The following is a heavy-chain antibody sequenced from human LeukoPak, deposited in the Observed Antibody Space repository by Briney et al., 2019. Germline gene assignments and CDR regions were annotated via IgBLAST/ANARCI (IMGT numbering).Heavy chain of an antibody. Sequence: GGSLRLSCAASGFIFSRSGMHWVRQAPGKGLEWVAVISYDGSNRYHADSVKGRFTISRDNSKNTLYLQMNSLRAEDTAVYYCAKDPLYTYDDSRVSYGMDVWGQGTTVTVSS. V-gene: IGHV3-30*18. D-gene: IGHD5-18*01. CDR3: AKDPLYTYDDSRVSYGMDV. J-gene: IGHJ6*02. CDR2: ISYDGSNR. CDR1: GFIFSRSG.